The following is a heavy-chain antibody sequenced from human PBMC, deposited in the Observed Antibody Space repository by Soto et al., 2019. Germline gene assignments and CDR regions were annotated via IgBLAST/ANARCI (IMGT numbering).Heavy chain of an antibody. CDR1: GFSLSHIRVG. CDR2: VFSNDAK. D-gene: IGHD5-12*01. Sequence: QVTLKESGPVLVKPTETLTLTCTVSGFSLSHIRVGVGWIRQPPGKALEWLAHVFSNDAKSYSPSLEGRLTISRDTFRSQVVLTMTNVDPVDTATYFCARIERYSTYEYFDFWGQGTLVTVSS. J-gene: IGHJ4*02. CDR3: ARIERYSTYEYFDF. V-gene: IGHV2-26*01.